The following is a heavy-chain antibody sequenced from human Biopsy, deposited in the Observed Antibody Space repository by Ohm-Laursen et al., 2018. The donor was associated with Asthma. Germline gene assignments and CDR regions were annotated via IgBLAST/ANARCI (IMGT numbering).Heavy chain of an antibody. CDR1: GFTVSRDH. CDR3: ATGYSGSDRIVYYYSGMEV. D-gene: IGHD5-12*01. V-gene: IGHV3-53*05. Sequence: PLRLSCSASGFTVSRDHMFWVRQAPGKGLEWVSVIYSGGTSHTADSVRGRFTISRDFSKNTLHLQMHSLRSEDTAVYYCATGYSGSDRIVYYYSGMEVWGQGTTVTVSS. CDR2: IYSGGTS. J-gene: IGHJ6*02.